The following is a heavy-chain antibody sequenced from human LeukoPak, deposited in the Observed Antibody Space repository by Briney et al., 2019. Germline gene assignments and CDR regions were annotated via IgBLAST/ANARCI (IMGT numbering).Heavy chain of an antibody. CDR3: ARGLRYCSGGSCYNSDAFDI. Sequence: GGSLRLSCAASGFTFYTYALSWVRQAPGKGLEWVSAISGSGGSTYHTDSVKGRFTISRENAKNSLYLQMISLRAGDTAVYYCARGLRYCSGGSCYNSDAFDIWGQGTMVTVSS. CDR2: ISGSGGST. J-gene: IGHJ3*02. V-gene: IGHV3-23*01. CDR1: GFTFYTYA. D-gene: IGHD2-15*01.